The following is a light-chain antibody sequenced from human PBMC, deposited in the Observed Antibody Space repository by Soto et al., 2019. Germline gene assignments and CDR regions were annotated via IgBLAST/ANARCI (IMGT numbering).Light chain of an antibody. CDR1: SSDIGSNT. CDR3: AAWDDSLSGV. CDR2: SNN. J-gene: IGLJ3*02. V-gene: IGLV1-44*01. Sequence: QPVLTQPPSASGTPGQRVSISCSGRSSDIGSNTVNWYQQLPGPAPKHLIFSNNPRPSGVPDRFSGSKSDTSASLAIIGLQPEDEADYYCAAWDDSLSGVFGGGTQLTVL.